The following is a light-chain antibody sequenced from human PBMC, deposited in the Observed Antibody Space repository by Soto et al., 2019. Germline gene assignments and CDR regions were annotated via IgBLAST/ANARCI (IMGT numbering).Light chain of an antibody. J-gene: IGLJ1*01. V-gene: IGLV2-23*01. CDR1: SSDIGSYNF. CDR3: CSYAGTGTGNYV. Sequence: QSALTQPASVSGSPGQSITISCTGTSSDIGSYNFLSWYQQHPGKAPKFMIYDEIKRPSGVSNRFSGSKSGHTASLTISGPEAEAEADYYCCSYAGTGTGNYVFGSGTKLTVL. CDR2: DEI.